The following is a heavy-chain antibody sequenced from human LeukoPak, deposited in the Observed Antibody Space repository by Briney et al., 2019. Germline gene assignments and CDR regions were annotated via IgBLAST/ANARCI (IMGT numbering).Heavy chain of an antibody. J-gene: IGHJ4*02. Sequence: GGSLRLSCAASGFTFSSYAMHWVRQVPDTGLEWVAVISYDGSIKYYADSVKGRFTISRDNSKNTLYPQMSSLRTEDTAVYYCARVLYSGSWYLGFWGQGTLVTVSS. CDR3: ARVLYSGSWYLGF. V-gene: IGHV3-30-3*01. CDR2: ISYDGSIK. D-gene: IGHD6-13*01. CDR1: GFTFSSYA.